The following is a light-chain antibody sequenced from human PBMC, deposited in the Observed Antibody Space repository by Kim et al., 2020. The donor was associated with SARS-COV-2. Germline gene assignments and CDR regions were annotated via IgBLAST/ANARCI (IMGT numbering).Light chain of an antibody. V-gene: IGLV3-19*01. CDR3: NSRDSSGNYV. CDR1: SLRSYY. Sequence: SELTQDPAVSVALGQTVRITCQGDSLRSYYASWYQQKPGQAPVLVIYGKNNRPSGIPDRFSGSSSGNTASLTITGAQAEDEADYYCNSRDSSGNYVFGTGTKVTVL. CDR2: GKN. J-gene: IGLJ1*01.